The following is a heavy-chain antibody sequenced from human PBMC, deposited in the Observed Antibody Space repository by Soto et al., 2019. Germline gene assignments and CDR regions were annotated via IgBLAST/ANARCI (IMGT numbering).Heavy chain of an antibody. D-gene: IGHD6-13*01. J-gene: IGHJ5*02. CDR3: ARALPDGSRLDP. CDR1: GGSISSGDYY. Sequence: QVQLQESGPGLVKPSQTLSLTCTVSGGSISSGDYYWSWIRQPPGKGLEWIGYIDYSGSTYYNPSLKSRVTISLDTSKNQFSLKLSSVTAADTAVYYSARALPDGSRLDPWGQGTLVTVSS. CDR2: IDYSGST. V-gene: IGHV4-30-4*01.